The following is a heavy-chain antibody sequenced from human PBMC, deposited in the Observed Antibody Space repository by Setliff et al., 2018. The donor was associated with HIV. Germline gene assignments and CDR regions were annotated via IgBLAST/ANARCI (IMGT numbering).Heavy chain of an antibody. CDR2: ISGNNGNT. CDR1: GYTFTSYG. CDR3: ARDWGGYSSSKGGYYDYMYV. V-gene: IGHV1-18*01. Sequence: GASVKVSCKASGYTFTSYGISWVRPAPGQGLEWMGWISGNNGNTNYTANFQGRVAVTTDTSTSTAYMEVRRLRSDDTAVYYCARDWGGYSSSKGGYYDYMYVLGKVTTVTVSS. D-gene: IGHD6-13*01. J-gene: IGHJ6*03.